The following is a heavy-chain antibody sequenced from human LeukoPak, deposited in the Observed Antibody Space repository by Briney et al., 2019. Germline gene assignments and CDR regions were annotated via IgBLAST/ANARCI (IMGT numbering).Heavy chain of an antibody. D-gene: IGHD6-6*01. Sequence: SETLSLTCPVSGGSISSYYWSWLRQPAAKGLEWIGRIYNSGSTNYNPSLKSRVTMSVDTSQNQFSLKLISVTAADTAVYYCARDRVGSSSDYMDVWGKGTTVTVSS. J-gene: IGHJ6*03. V-gene: IGHV4-4*07. CDR3: ARDRVGSSSDYMDV. CDR2: IYNSGST. CDR1: GGSISSYY.